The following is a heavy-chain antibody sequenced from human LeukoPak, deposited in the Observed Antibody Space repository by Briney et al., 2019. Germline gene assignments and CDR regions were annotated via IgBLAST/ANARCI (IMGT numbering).Heavy chain of an antibody. J-gene: IGHJ6*03. CDR3: ARADVYDFWSGYFYYYYYMDV. D-gene: IGHD3-3*01. V-gene: IGHV3-7*01. Sequence: GGSLRLSCAASGFTFSSYWMSWVRQAPGKGLEWVANIKQEGSEKYYVDSVKGRFTISRDNAKNSLYLQMNSLRAEDTAVYYCARADVYDFWSGYFYYYYYMDVWGKGTTVTVSS. CDR2: IKQEGSEK. CDR1: GFTFSSYW.